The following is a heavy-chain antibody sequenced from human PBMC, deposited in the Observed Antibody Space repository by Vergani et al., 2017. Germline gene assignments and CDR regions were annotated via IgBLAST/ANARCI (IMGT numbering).Heavy chain of an antibody. V-gene: IGHV4-4*02. D-gene: IGHD2-15*01. J-gene: IGHJ3*02. CDR1: GGSISSSNW. Sequence: QVQLQESGPGLVKPSGTLSLTCAVSGGSISSSNWWSWVRQPPGKGLEWIGEIYHSGSTNYNPSLKSRVTISVDKSKNQVSLKLSSVTAADTAVYYCARDQDIVVVVAARGRVAFDIWGQGTMVTVSS. CDR3: ARDQDIVVVVAARGRVAFDI. CDR2: IYHSGST.